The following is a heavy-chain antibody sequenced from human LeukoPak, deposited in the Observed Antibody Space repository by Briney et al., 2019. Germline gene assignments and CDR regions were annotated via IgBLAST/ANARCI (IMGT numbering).Heavy chain of an antibody. D-gene: IGHD3-10*01. CDR1: GFTLTLYG. J-gene: IGHJ4*02. CDR2: ISGSGSIT. CDR3: AKRSKGSGSYYAR. Sequence: GGSLRLSCAAPGFTLTLYGMSWVRQAPGKGLEWVSTISGSGSITHFADSVKGRFTIPRDNSKNTLYLLMSCLRAEDTAVYYCAKRSKGSGSYYARWGQGSLVTVSS. V-gene: IGHV3-23*01.